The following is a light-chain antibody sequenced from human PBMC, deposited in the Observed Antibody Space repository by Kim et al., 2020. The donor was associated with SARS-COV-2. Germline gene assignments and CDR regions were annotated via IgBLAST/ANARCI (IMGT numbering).Light chain of an antibody. J-gene: IGLJ1*01. Sequence: QWITIACTGTSNDVGSYNFGSWYQQHPGEAPQLIFYDVSSRPSSISDRFSGSKAGNAASLTISGVPVEDEADYYCNSYTSSTTLGVFGSGTKVTVL. CDR3: NSYTSSTTLGV. V-gene: IGLV2-14*03. CDR1: SNDVGSYNF. CDR2: DVS.